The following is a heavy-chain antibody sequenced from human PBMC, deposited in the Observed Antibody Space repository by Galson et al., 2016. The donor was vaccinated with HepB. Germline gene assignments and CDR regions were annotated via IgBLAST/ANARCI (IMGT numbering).Heavy chain of an antibody. CDR1: GFTFGNYP. CDR2: ISASGTDT. Sequence: SLRLSCAASGFTFGNYPMMWVRQTSEKGLEWLSRISASGTDTHLADSVKGRFTTSRDKSKNTLFLNMISLRAEDTASYYCASHLGGSSLDPFDVWGRGTMVTVSS. J-gene: IGHJ3*01. CDR3: ASHLGGSSLDPFDV. V-gene: IGHV3-23*01. D-gene: IGHD3-16*01.